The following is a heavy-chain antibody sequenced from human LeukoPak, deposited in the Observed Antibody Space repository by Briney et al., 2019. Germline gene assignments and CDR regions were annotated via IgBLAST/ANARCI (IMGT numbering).Heavy chain of an antibody. J-gene: IGHJ5*02. Sequence: SETLSLTCSVSGYSISSGYYWSWIRQPPGKGLEWIGEINHSGSTNYNPSLKSRVTISVDTSKNQFSLKLSSVTAADTAVYYCARAKRARGNSVSLSWFDPWGQGTLVSVSS. V-gene: IGHV4-34*01. CDR1: GYSISSGYY. CDR3: ARAKRARGNSVSLSWFDP. CDR2: INHSGST. D-gene: IGHD4-23*01.